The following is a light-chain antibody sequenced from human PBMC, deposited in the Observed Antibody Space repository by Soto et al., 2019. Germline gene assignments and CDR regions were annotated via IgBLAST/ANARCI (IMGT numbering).Light chain of an antibody. J-gene: IGKJ2*01. CDR2: DAF. V-gene: IGKV3-11*01. CDR1: QSVSSY. Sequence: EIVLTQSPATLSLSPGEGVTLSCRASQSVSSYLAWYQQKPGQAPRLLIYDAFNRATGIPDRFSSSGSGTDFTLTISSLEPEDFAVYYCQQRSNWPPEFTFGQGTKLEI. CDR3: QQRSNWPPEFT.